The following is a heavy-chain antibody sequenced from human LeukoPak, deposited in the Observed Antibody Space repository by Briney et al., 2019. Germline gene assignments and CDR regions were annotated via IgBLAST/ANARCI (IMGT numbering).Heavy chain of an antibody. J-gene: IGHJ4*02. CDR3: ARVLHKRNYDSSDYYGY. D-gene: IGHD3-22*01. V-gene: IGHV3-23*01. CDR2: ISNSGGRT. CDR1: GFTFSSYD. Sequence: PGGSLRLSCAASGFTFSSYDMSWVRQAPGKGLEWVSIISNSGGRTYYGDSVKGRFTISRDNSKNTLYLQMNSLRAEDTAVYYCARVLHKRNYDSSDYYGYWGQGTLVTVSS.